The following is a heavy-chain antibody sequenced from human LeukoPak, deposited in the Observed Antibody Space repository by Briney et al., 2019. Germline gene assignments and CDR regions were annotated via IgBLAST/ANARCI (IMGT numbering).Heavy chain of an antibody. CDR2: ISSSSSYK. V-gene: IGHV3-21*01. J-gene: IGHJ4*02. Sequence: GGSLRLSCAASGFIFTSYSMTWVRQAPGKGLEWISSISSSSSYKSYADSVKGRFTISRDNAKNSLYLQMNSLRAEDTAVYYCARDSISAAEMATIDYFDYWGQGTLVTVSS. CDR1: GFIFTSYS. D-gene: IGHD5-24*01. CDR3: ARDSISAAEMATIDYFDY.